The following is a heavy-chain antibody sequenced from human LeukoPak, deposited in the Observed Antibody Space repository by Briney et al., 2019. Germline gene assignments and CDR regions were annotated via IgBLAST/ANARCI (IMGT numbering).Heavy chain of an antibody. CDR2: IHYSGST. CDR3: ARTTEGYCRGRSCYSYYYYMDV. J-gene: IGHJ6*03. CDR1: GGSISSYY. D-gene: IGHD2-15*01. V-gene: IGHV4-59*01. Sequence: PSETLSLTCTVSGGSISSYYWSRIRQPPGKGLEWIGYIHYSGSTNYNPSLKSRVTISVDTSKNQFSLKLSSVTAADTAVYYCARTTEGYCRGRSCYSYYYYMDVWGKGTTVTVSS.